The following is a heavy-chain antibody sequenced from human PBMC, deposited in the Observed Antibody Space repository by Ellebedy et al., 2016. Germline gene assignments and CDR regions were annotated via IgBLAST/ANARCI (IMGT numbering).Heavy chain of an antibody. Sequence: SETLSLTXTVSGGSISSYYWSWIRQPPGKGLEWIGYIYYSGSTNYNPSLKSRVTISVDRSKNQFSLKLSSVTAADTAVYYCAREGRGLRGYSGYPRYYYGMDVWGQGTTVTVSS. J-gene: IGHJ6*02. CDR1: GGSISSYY. D-gene: IGHD5-12*01. V-gene: IGHV4-59*12. CDR3: AREGRGLRGYSGYPRYYYGMDV. CDR2: IYYSGST.